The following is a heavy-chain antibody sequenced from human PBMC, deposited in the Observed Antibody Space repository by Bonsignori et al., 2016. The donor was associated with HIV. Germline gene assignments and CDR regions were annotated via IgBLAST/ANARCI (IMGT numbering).Heavy chain of an antibody. Sequence: GESLKISCAASGFSFSNYWMTWVRQAPGKGPEWVAWIKADGSDKYYVDSLKSRLTITKDTSKNQVVLTMTNMDPVDTATYYCAHERYCSSTSCPNYQSFDYWGQGTLVTVSS. CDR2: IKADGSDK. V-gene: IGHV3-7*03. CDR1: GFSFSNYW. J-gene: IGHJ4*02. D-gene: IGHD2-2*01. CDR3: AHERYCSSTSCPNYQSFDY.